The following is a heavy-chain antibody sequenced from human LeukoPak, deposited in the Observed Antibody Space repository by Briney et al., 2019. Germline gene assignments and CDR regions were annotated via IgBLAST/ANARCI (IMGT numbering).Heavy chain of an antibody. J-gene: IGHJ4*02. CDR1: GGSFSGYY. Sequence: SETLSLTCAVYGGSFSGYYWSWIRQPPGKGLEWIGEINHSGSTNYNPSLKSRVTISVDTSKNQFSLKLSSVTAADTAVYYCAREARPSGRYFDYWGQGTLVTVSS. CDR2: INHSGST. V-gene: IGHV4-34*01. CDR3: AREARPSGRYFDY.